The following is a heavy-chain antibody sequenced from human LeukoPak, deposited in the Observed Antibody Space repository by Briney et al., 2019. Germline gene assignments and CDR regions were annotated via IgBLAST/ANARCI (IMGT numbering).Heavy chain of an antibody. CDR2: ISHDGTVR. D-gene: IGHD2-2*01. CDR1: GFTFSSYG. CDR3: AKEGSQYASSWFDH. J-gene: IGHJ5*02. V-gene: IGHV3-30*18. Sequence: GGSLRLSRAASGFTFSSYGMQWVRQAPGMGPEWVSVISHDGTVRHYADSVKGRFTISRDSSTNRLYLQMDSLRTEDTAVYYCAKEGSQYASSWFDHWGQGTLVTVSS.